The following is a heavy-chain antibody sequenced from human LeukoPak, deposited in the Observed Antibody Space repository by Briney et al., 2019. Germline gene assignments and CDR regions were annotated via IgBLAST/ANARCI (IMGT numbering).Heavy chain of an antibody. J-gene: IGHJ4*02. Sequence: ASVKVSCKASGYTFTSYYMHWVRQAPGQGLEWMGIINPSGGSTSYAQKFQGRVTMTRDMSTSTVYMELSSLRSEDTAVYYCARGSAYDFWSGYYDDDVEYYFDYWGQGTLVTVSS. D-gene: IGHD3-3*01. V-gene: IGHV1-46*01. CDR1: GYTFTSYY. CDR3: ARGSAYDFWSGYYDDDVEYYFDY. CDR2: INPSGGST.